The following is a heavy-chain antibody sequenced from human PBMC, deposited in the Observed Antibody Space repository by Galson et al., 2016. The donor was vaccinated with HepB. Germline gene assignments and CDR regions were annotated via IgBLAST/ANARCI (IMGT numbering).Heavy chain of an antibody. CDR2: IYYSGST. D-gene: IGHD2-15*01. V-gene: IGHV4-39*01. CDR3: ARHMVAGYNQGFDY. Sequence: ETLSLTCSVSGGSINSGSYFWAWIRQPPGKGLEWLGTIYYSGSTYYNPSLESRVTIAMDTSTNKFSLHLSSVNATDTAVYYCARHMVAGYNQGFDYWGQGTLVTVSS. CDR1: GGSINSGSYF. J-gene: IGHJ4*02.